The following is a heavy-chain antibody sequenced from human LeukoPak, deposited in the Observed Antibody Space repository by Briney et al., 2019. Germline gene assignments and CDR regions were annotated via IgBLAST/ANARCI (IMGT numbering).Heavy chain of an antibody. Sequence: GGSLRLSCAASGFTFSSYVMSWVRQAPGKGLEWVSAISGSGGSTYYADSVKGRFTISRDNSKNTLYLQMNSLRAEDTAVYYCAKSETGDGYYGMDVWGQGTTVTVSS. D-gene: IGHD1-14*01. CDR2: ISGSGGST. CDR1: GFTFSSYV. J-gene: IGHJ6*02. CDR3: AKSETGDGYYGMDV. V-gene: IGHV3-23*01.